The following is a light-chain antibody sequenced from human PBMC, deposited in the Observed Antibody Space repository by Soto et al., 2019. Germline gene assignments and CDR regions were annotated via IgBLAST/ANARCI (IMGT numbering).Light chain of an antibody. J-gene: IGKJ3*01. CDR2: KAS. CDR1: QSISNW. Sequence: DIQITQSPSTLSASVGDRVTITCRASQSISNWLAWYQQKPGKAPKLLIYKASRLDNGVPSRFSGSGSGTEFTLTISSLQPDDLATYYCQHYDGMFTFGPGTKVDIK. V-gene: IGKV1-5*03. CDR3: QHYDGMFT.